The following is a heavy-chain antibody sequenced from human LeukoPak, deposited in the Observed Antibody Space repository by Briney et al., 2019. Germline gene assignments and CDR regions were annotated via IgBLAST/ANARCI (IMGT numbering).Heavy chain of an antibody. V-gene: IGHV3-64D*06. Sequence: PGGSLRLSCSASGFTFSRYAMHWVRQAPGKGLEYVSAISSNGGSTYYADSVKGRFTISRDNSKNTLYLQMSSLRAEDTAVYYCARDRVRSGYSPALSYWGQGTLVTVSS. CDR3: ARDRVRSGYSPALSY. CDR1: GFTFSRYA. J-gene: IGHJ4*02. D-gene: IGHD5-12*01. CDR2: ISSNGGST.